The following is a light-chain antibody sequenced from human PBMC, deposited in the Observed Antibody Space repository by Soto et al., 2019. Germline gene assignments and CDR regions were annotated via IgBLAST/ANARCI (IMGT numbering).Light chain of an antibody. CDR1: QSIGTY. CDR2: GAS. Sequence: DIQMTQSPSSLSASVGDKVTITCRASQSIGTYLNWYERKPGRAPKLLIYGASSLQSGGASRVSGSGSGTDFTLTISSMQPDDFVTYYCQQSYSTPHTFGQWTKVDIK. CDR3: QQSYSTPHT. V-gene: IGKV1-39*01. J-gene: IGKJ1*01.